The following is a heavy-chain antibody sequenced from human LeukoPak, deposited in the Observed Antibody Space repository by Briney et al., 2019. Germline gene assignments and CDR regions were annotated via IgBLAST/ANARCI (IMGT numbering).Heavy chain of an antibody. V-gene: IGHV3-23*01. CDR2: IGVGGGDT. CDR3: AKELYYYDSSGSFDY. CDR1: GFAFSSHA. D-gene: IGHD3-22*01. J-gene: IGHJ4*02. Sequence: GGSLRLSCAASGFAFSSHAMSWVRQAPGKGLEWVSGIGVGGGDTYYADSVKGRFTISRDNSKNTLYLQMNSLRAEDTAVYYCAKELYYYDSSGSFDYRGQGTLVAVSS.